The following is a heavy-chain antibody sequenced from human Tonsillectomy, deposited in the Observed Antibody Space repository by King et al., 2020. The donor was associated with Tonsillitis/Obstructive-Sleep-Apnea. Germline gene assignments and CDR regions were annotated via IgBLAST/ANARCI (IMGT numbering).Heavy chain of an antibody. J-gene: IGHJ6*03. CDR1: GFTFSDYY. CDR3: ARIYYYGSGSPSQNYMDV. CDR2: ISSDSSFT. Sequence: VQLVESGGGLVKPGGSLRLSCAASGFTFSDYYMSWLRQAPGKGLEWVSYISSDSSFTNSADSVKGRFTISRDNAKNSLYLQMKSLRAEDTAVYFCARIYYYGSGSPSQNYMDVWGKGPTLTVSS. D-gene: IGHD3-10*01. V-gene: IGHV3-11*05.